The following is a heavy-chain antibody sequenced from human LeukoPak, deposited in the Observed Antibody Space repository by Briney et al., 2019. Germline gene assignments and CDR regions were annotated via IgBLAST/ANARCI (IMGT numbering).Heavy chain of an antibody. J-gene: IGHJ3*02. Sequence: PGGSLRLSCAASGFTFSSYSMNWVRQAPGKGLEWVSYISSSSSTIYYADSVKGRFTIYRDNAKNSLYLQMNSLRAEDTAVYYCARDTRYSSRRPIWGQGTMVTVSS. D-gene: IGHD6-13*01. CDR2: ISSSSSTI. V-gene: IGHV3-48*01. CDR1: GFTFSSYS. CDR3: ARDTRYSSRRPI.